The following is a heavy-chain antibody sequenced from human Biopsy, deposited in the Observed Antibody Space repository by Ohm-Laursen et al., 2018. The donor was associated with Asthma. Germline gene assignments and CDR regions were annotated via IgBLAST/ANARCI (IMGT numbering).Heavy chain of an antibody. CDR3: ARCQVGYSSGWSLLLKKIYYSGMDV. D-gene: IGHD6-13*01. Sequence: SVKVSCKAPGGTFSNFAISWVRQAPGQGLEWLGGNMTVFGGTNYAQKFQGRVTITADESTSTAYMEVTSLRSEDTAIYYCARCQVGYSSGWSLLLKKIYYSGMDVWGQGTAVTVSS. CDR1: GGTFSNFA. V-gene: IGHV1-69*13. J-gene: IGHJ6*02. CDR2: NMTVFGGT.